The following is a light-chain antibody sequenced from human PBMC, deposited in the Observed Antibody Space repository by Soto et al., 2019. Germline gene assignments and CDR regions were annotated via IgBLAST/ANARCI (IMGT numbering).Light chain of an antibody. Sequence: DIHLTQSPSTLSASVGDRVTITCRASQSISTWLAWYQQKPGTAPKLLIYKASTLESGVPSRFSGSRSGTEFTLTVSSLQPDDLATYYCQQYNDSFPYTFGQGTKLEIK. CDR1: QSISTW. V-gene: IGKV1-5*03. J-gene: IGKJ2*01. CDR2: KAS. CDR3: QQYNDSFPYT.